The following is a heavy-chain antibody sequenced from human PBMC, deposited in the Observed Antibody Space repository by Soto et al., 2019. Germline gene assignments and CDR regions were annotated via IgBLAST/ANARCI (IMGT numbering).Heavy chain of an antibody. Sequence: GSLRLSCASSGFTFSSYAMTLVRQAPGKGLEWVSTITGSGGSTYYADSVKGRFTISRDNSKNALYLQMNSLRAEDTAVYYCAKDFIAAGSDYWGQGTLVTVSS. J-gene: IGHJ4*02. CDR2: ITGSGGST. V-gene: IGHV3-23*01. D-gene: IGHD6-13*01. CDR1: GFTFSSYA. CDR3: AKDFIAAGSDY.